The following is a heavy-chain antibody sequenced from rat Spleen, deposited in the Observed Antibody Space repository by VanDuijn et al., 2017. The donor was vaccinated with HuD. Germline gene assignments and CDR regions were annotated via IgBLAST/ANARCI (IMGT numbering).Heavy chain of an antibody. Sequence: EVQLQESGPGLVKPSQSLSLTCSVTGYSITSSYRWNWIRKFPGNKLEWMGYINGAGSTNYNPSLKSRISITRDTSKNQVFLQVNSVTTEDTATYYCARWDYYDGTYGVMDAWGQGVMVTVSS. CDR1: GYSITSSYR. V-gene: IGHV3-3*01. CDR2: INGAGST. D-gene: IGHD1-12*02. CDR3: ARWDYYDGTYGVMDA. J-gene: IGHJ2*01.